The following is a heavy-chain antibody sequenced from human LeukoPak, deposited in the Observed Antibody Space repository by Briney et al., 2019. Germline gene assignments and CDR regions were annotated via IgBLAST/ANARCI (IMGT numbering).Heavy chain of an antibody. CDR1: GFTFSSYG. CDR3: AKGGRFLEWLSHDY. V-gene: IGHV3-30*02. Sequence: PGGSLRLSCAASGFTFSSYGMHWVRQAPGKGLEWVAFIRYDGNNKYYADSVKGRFTISRDNSKNTMYLQMNSLRAEDTAVYYCAKGGRFLEWLSHDYWGQGTLVTVSS. D-gene: IGHD3-3*01. CDR2: IRYDGNNK. J-gene: IGHJ4*02.